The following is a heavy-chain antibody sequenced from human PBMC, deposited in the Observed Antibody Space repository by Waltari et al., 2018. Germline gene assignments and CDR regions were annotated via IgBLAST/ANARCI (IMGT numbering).Heavy chain of an antibody. V-gene: IGHV3-74*01. D-gene: IGHD1-26*01. J-gene: IGHJ4*02. Sequence: EVQLVESGGGLVQPGGSLSSACAASGFTFSSYWMHWVRQAPGKGLVWGSRSNSDGSSTSYADSVKGRFTISRDNAKNTLYLQMNSLRAEDTAVYYCARDKTSKWELEGDFDYWGQGTLVTVSS. CDR1: GFTFSSYW. CDR3: ARDKTSKWELEGDFDY. CDR2: SNSDGSST.